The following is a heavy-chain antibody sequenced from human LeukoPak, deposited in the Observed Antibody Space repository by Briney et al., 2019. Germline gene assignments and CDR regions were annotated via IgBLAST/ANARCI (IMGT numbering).Heavy chain of an antibody. J-gene: IGHJ4*02. CDR3: ARDSAAGTIDY. V-gene: IGHV3-7*01. D-gene: IGHD6-13*01. Sequence: GGSLRLSCAASGFTFSGYCMSWVRQAPGKGLEWVANIKQDGSEKYYVDSVKGRFTISRDNAKNSLYLQMNSLRADETAVYYCARDSAAGTIDYWGQGTLVTVSS. CDR2: IKQDGSEK. CDR1: GFTFSGYC.